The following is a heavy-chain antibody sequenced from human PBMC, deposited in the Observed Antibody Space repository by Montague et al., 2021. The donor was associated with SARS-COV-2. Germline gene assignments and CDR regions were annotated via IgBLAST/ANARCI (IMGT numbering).Heavy chain of an antibody. CDR3: APLGFDSRSYYTPHNWFDP. CDR1: GISLSTSGVG. D-gene: IGHD3-10*01. J-gene: IGHJ5*02. Sequence: PVLVKPTQTLTLTCTFSGISLSTSGVGVAWIRQPPGKALEWLALIYWDDDERYSPSMRSRLTITKDTSENQVVLRMTNMDPMDTATYYCAPLGFDSRSYYTPHNWFDPWGQGILVTVSS. CDR2: IYWDDDE. V-gene: IGHV2-5*02.